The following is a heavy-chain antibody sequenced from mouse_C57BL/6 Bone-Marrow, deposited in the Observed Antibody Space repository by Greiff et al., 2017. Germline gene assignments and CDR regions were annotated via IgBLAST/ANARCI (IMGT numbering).Heavy chain of an antibody. J-gene: IGHJ3*01. D-gene: IGHD4-1*01. V-gene: IGHV1-55*01. Sequence: QVQLQQSGAELVKPGASVKMSCKASGYTFTTYWITWVKQRPGQGLEWIGDIYPGSGSPHYNEQFKSKATLTVDPPSRPAYMQLSSLTSEDSAVXYCAAGTAYWGQGTLVTVSA. CDR3: AAGTAY. CDR1: GYTFTTYW. CDR2: IYPGSGSP.